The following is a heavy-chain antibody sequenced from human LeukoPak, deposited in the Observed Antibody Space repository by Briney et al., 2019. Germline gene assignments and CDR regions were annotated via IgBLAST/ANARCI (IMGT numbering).Heavy chain of an antibody. CDR1: GFTLSNYW. CDR3: AKSRYYYDRVGAFDI. D-gene: IGHD3-22*01. J-gene: IGHJ3*02. CDR2: ITSDGSGT. Sequence: PGGSLRLSCAASGFTLSNYWMHWVRQAPGKGLVWVSRITSDGSGTSYADSVKGRFTISRDNSKNTLYLQMNSLRAEDTAVYYCAKSRYYYDRVGAFDIWGQGTMVTVSS. V-gene: IGHV3-74*01.